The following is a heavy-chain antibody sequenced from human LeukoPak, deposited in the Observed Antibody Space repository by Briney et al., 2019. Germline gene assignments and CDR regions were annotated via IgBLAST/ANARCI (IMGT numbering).Heavy chain of an antibody. Sequence: ASVKVSCKASGYTFTGYYMHWVRQAPGQGLEWMGWINPNSGGTNYAQKFQGRVTMTRDTSISTAYMELSRLRSDDTAVYYCAREGYSSSSGLFYYYMDVWGKGTTVTVSS. D-gene: IGHD6-6*01. J-gene: IGHJ6*03. V-gene: IGHV1-2*02. CDR3: AREGYSSSSGLFYYYMDV. CDR2: INPNSGGT. CDR1: GYTFTGYY.